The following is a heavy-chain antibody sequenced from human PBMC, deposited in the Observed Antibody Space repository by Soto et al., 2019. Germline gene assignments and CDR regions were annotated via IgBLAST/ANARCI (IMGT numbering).Heavy chain of an antibody. Sequence: EVQLVESGGGLIQPGGSLRLSCAASGFTVSSNYMSWVRQAPGKGLEWVSVFYSGAGTYYADSVKGRFIISRDDSKNTLDLQMNSLRAEDTAVYYCARTPYYSGSGTLQYFQRWGQGTLVTVSS. D-gene: IGHD3-10*01. CDR2: FYSGAGT. V-gene: IGHV3-53*01. J-gene: IGHJ1*01. CDR3: ARTPYYSGSGTLQYFQR. CDR1: GFTVSSNY.